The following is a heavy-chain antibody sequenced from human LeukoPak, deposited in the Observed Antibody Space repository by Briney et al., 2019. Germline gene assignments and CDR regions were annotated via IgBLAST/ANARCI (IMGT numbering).Heavy chain of an antibody. CDR1: GYTFTSYG. CDR3: ARTGQQWLVETPHFDY. CDR2: INPNSGGT. D-gene: IGHD6-19*01. Sequence: GASVKVSCKASGYTFTSYGISWVRQAPGQGLEWMGWINPNSGGTNYAQKFQGRVTMTRDTSISTAYMELSRLRSDDTAVYYCARTGQQWLVETPHFDYWGQGTLVTVSS. V-gene: IGHV1-2*02. J-gene: IGHJ4*02.